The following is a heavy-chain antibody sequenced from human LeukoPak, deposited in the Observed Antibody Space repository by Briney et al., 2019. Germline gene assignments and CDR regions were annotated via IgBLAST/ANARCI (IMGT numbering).Heavy chain of an antibody. Sequence: GGSLRLSCAASGFTFDDYGMSWVRQAPGKGLEWVSGINWKGGDSKGYADSVKGRFTISRDNSKNTLYLQMNSLRAEDTAVYYCAKDVGYCGSTSCYFSYWGQGTLVTVAS. CDR3: AKDVGYCGSTSCYFSY. D-gene: IGHD2-2*01. V-gene: IGHV3-20*04. J-gene: IGHJ4*02. CDR1: GFTFDDYG. CDR2: INWKGGDSK.